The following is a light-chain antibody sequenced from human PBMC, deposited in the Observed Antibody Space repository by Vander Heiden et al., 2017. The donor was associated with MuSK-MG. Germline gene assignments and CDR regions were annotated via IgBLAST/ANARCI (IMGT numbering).Light chain of an antibody. CDR1: QSVSVW. Sequence: IQMTQSPSTLSASAGNTVSITCLASQSVSVWLAWYQQKPENAPKLLIYDASTLQSGVPSRFSGSGSGTEFTLTISSLQPDDSATYHCHQANNSPRTFGQGTKVEIK. CDR2: DAS. CDR3: HQANNSPRT. V-gene: IGKV1-5*01. J-gene: IGKJ1*01.